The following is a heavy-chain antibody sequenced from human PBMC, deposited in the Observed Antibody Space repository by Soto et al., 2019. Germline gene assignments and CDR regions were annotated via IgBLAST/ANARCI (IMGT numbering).Heavy chain of an antibody. V-gene: IGHV4-4*02. CDR2: IYHIGST. D-gene: IGHD3-10*01. CDR1: GGSVSSTNW. Sequence: SETLSLTCAVSGGSVSSTNWWSWVRQSPGKGLEWIGDIYHIGSTNYNPSLRGRVTISVDKSNNQFSLTLKYVTAADTAVYYCARRYGSFFDIWGQGTMVTVSS. CDR3: ARRYGSFFDI. J-gene: IGHJ3*02.